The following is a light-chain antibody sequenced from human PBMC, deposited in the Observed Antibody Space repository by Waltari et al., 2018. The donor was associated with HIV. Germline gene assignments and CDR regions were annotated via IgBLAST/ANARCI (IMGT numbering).Light chain of an antibody. CDR1: QGISNS. Sequence: DIQMTQSPSSLSASVGDRVTITCRASQGISNSLAWYQQKPGEAPKLLLYATSRLQSGVPSRFSGSGSGTDYSLTISSLQPEDFATYYCQQYFSSPWTFGQGTSAEI. V-gene: IGKV1-NL1*01. CDR3: QQYFSSPWT. CDR2: ATS. J-gene: IGKJ1*01.